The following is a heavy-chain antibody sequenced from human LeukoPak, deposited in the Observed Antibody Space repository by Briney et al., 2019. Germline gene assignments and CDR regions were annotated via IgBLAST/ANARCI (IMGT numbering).Heavy chain of an antibody. J-gene: IGHJ4*02. CDR1: GGSFSGYY. CDR2: INHSGST. D-gene: IGHD3-10*01. Sequence: SETLSLTCAVYGGSFSGYYWSWIRQPPGKGLEWIGEINHSGSTNYNPSLKSRVTRSVDTSKNQFSPKLSAVTAADTAVYYCARPYYYGSGSYYAFFNYWGQGTLVTVSS. CDR3: ARPYYYGSGSYYAFFNY. V-gene: IGHV4-34*01.